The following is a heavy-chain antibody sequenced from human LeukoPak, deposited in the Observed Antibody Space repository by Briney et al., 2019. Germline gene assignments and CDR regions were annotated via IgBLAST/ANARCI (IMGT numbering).Heavy chain of an antibody. CDR2: INPNSGGT. CDR1: GYTFTGYY. CDR3: ARDTQALNYDFWSGYYSAGRYEPFDY. J-gene: IGHJ4*02. D-gene: IGHD3-3*01. Sequence: ASVKVSCKASGYTFTGYYMHWVRQAPGQGLEWMGWINPNSGGTNYAQKLQGRVTMTTDTSTSTAYMELRSLRSDDTAVYYCARDTQALNYDFWSGYYSAGRYEPFDYWGQGTLVTVSS. V-gene: IGHV1-2*02.